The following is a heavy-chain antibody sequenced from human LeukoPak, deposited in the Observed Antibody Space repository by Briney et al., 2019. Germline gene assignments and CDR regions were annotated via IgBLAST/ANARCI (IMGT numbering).Heavy chain of an antibody. Sequence: PGGSLRLSCVASGFTFSSYAMHWVRQAPGKGLEYVSSISSDGGNTYYANPVRGRFTISRDNSKNTLYLQMNSLRAEDTAVYYCARPKYFYERAFDAFDIWGQGTMVTVSS. CDR1: GFTFSSYA. CDR2: ISSDGGNT. CDR3: ARPKYFYERAFDAFDI. D-gene: IGHD3-22*01. V-gene: IGHV3-64*01. J-gene: IGHJ3*02.